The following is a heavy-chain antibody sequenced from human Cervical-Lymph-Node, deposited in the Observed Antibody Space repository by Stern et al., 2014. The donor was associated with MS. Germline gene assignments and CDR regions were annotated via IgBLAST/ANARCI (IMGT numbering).Heavy chain of an antibody. Sequence: QLQLQESGPGLVKPSGTLSLTCSVSGASVTIGTYYWSWIRQPPGKGLEWIGFIYYSGSAHYNPSLKRRATISLNTSNTPFSLHLNSVTAADTAIYYCAKMDQSGYPYDYWGQGSLVTVSS. V-gene: IGHV4-61*03. CDR1: GASVTIGTYY. CDR3: AKMDQSGYPYDY. J-gene: IGHJ4*02. CDR2: IYYSGSA. D-gene: IGHD3-22*01.